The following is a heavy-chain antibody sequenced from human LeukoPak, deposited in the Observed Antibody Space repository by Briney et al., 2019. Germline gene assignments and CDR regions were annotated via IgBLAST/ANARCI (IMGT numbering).Heavy chain of an antibody. CDR1: GGSISSYY. CDR3: ARGRGEYCSSTSCFYFNY. CDR2: IYYSGST. Sequence: SETLSLTCTVSGGSISSYYWSWIRQPPGKGLEWIGYIYYSGSTNYNPSLKSRVTISVDTSKNQFSLKLSSVTAADTAVYYCARGRGEYCSSTSCFYFNYWGQGTLVTVSS. V-gene: IGHV4-59*01. J-gene: IGHJ4*02. D-gene: IGHD2-2*01.